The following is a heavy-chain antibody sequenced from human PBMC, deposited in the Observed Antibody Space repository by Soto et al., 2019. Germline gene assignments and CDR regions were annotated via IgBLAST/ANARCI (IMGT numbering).Heavy chain of an antibody. CDR1: GFSSSSYA. V-gene: IGHV3-48*02. J-gene: IGHJ4*02. Sequence: DVQLVETGGGLVQPGGSLRLSCAVSGFSSSSYAMNWVRQAPGKGLEWVSFISSRGTTIYYADSVEGRFTISRDNAQNSLYLQMDSLRDEDTAVYYCVRDRRVGTRYYFDYWGQGTLVTVS. D-gene: IGHD3-16*01. CDR3: VRDRRVGTRYYFDY. CDR2: ISSRGTTI.